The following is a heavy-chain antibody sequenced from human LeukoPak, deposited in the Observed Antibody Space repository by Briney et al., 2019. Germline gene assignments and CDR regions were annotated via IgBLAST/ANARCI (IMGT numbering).Heavy chain of an antibody. CDR2: IQSDGSNK. Sequence: GGSLRLSCAASGFTFNSYGMHWVRQAPGKGLEWVTFIQSDGSNKYYTDSVKGRFTISRDNAKNSLYLQMNSLRAEDTAFYRCVRDRSYGAFDSWGLGTLVTVSS. D-gene: IGHD5-18*01. V-gene: IGHV3-30*02. CDR3: VRDRSYGAFDS. J-gene: IGHJ4*02. CDR1: GFTFNSYG.